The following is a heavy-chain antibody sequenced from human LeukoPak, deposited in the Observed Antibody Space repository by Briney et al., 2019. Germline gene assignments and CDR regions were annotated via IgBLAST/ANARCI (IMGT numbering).Heavy chain of an antibody. D-gene: IGHD2-8*01. CDR3: ARLIYCTKGVCDGDY. J-gene: IGHJ4*02. Sequence: PSETLSLTCAVYGGSFSGYYWSWIRQPPGKGLEWIGEINHSGSTNYNPSLKSRVTISVDTSKNQFSLKLSSVTAADTAVYYCARLIYCTKGVCDGDYWGQGTLVTVYS. V-gene: IGHV4-34*01. CDR2: INHSGST. CDR1: GGSFSGYY.